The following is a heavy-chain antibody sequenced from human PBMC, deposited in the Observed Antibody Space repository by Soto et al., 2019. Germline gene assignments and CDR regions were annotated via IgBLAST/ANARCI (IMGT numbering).Heavy chain of an antibody. CDR1: GFTFSSYG. CDR3: ARDPVPRSAGMGQSYYYYGMDV. D-gene: IGHD5-18*01. Sequence: GGSLRLSCAASGFTFSSYGMHWVRQAPGKGLEWVAVIWYDGSNKYYADSVKGRFTISRDNSKNTLYLQMNSLRAEDTAVYYFARDPVPRSAGMGQSYYYYGMDVWAQGTTVTVSS. V-gene: IGHV3-33*01. CDR2: IWYDGSNK. J-gene: IGHJ6*02.